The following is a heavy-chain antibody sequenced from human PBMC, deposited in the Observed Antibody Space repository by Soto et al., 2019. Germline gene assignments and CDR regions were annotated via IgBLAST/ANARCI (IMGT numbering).Heavy chain of an antibody. D-gene: IGHD4-17*01. CDR1: GYTFTSYD. J-gene: IGHJ6*02. V-gene: IGHV1-18*01. Sequence: ASVKVSCKASGYTFTSYDINWVRRAPGHGLEWMGWISAYNGDTHYVQRFQGRLTMTTDTSTSTAYMELRSLTSDDTAVYYCARDPPFSGILRGTPLMDVWGQGTTVTVSS. CDR2: ISAYNGDT. CDR3: ARDPPFSGILRGTPLMDV.